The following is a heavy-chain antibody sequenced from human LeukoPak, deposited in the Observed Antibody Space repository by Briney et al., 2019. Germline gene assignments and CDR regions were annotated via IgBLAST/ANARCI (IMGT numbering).Heavy chain of an antibody. CDR3: ARETGDAFDI. V-gene: IGHV4-34*01. Sequence: SETLSLTCAVYGGSFSDYYWSWIRQPPGKGLEWIGEINHSGSTNYNPSLKSRVTISVDTSKNQFSLKLSSVTAADTAVYYCARETGDAFDIWGQGTMVTVSS. CDR1: GGSFSDYY. CDR2: INHSGST. J-gene: IGHJ3*02.